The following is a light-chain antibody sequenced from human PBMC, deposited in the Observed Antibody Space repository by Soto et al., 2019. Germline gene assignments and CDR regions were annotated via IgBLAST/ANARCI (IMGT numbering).Light chain of an antibody. V-gene: IGLV2-14*01. CDR2: DVS. CDR1: SSDVGGYNY. CDR3: SSYTSSSTRV. J-gene: IGLJ2*01. Sequence: QSALTQPASVSGSPGQSITIPCTGTSSDVGGYNYVSWYQQHPGKAPKLMIYDVSNRPSGVSNRFSGSKSGNTTSLTISGLQAEDEADYYCSSYTSSSTRVFGGGTKLTV.